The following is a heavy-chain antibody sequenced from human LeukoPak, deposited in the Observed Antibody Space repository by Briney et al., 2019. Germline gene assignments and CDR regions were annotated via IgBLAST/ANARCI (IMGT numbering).Heavy chain of an antibody. CDR2: INPSGGST. CDR1: GYTFTSYY. D-gene: IGHD3-10*01. Sequence: ASVKVSCKASGYTFTSYYMHWVRQAPGQGLEWMGIINPSGGSTSYAQKFQGRVTMTRDMSTSTVYMELSSLRSEDTAVYYCASGFYGSGSYLAWFDPWGQGTLVTVSS. CDR3: ASGFYGSGSYLAWFDP. J-gene: IGHJ5*02. V-gene: IGHV1-46*01.